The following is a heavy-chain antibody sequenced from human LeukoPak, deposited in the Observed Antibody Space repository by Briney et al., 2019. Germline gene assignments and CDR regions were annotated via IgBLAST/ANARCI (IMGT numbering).Heavy chain of an antibody. D-gene: IGHD1-26*01. CDR2: IYYSGST. CDR3: ARSSPLWELLSVAFDI. V-gene: IGHV4-59*01. CDR1: GGSISSYY. J-gene: IGHJ3*02. Sequence: PSETLSLTCTVSGGSISSYYWSWIRQPPGKGLEWIGYIYYSGSTNYNPSLKSRATISVDTSKNQFSLKLSSVTAADTAVYYCARSSPLWELLSVAFDIWGQGTMVTVSS.